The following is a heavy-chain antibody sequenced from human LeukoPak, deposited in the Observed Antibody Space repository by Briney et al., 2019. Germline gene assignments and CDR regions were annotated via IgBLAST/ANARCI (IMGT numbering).Heavy chain of an antibody. V-gene: IGHV3-48*04. Sequence: HTGGSLRLSCAASGFTFRSYSMNWVRQAPGKGLEWVSYIGSSSTTIYYADSVKGRFTISRDNAKNSLYLQMNSLRAEDTAVYYCASPNIVATADFDYWGQGTLVTVSS. CDR2: IGSSSTTI. J-gene: IGHJ4*02. CDR3: ASPNIVATADFDY. D-gene: IGHD5-12*01. CDR1: GFTFRSYS.